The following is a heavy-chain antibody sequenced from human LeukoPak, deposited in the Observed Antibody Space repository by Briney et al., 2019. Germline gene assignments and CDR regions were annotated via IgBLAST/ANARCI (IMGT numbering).Heavy chain of an antibody. V-gene: IGHV1-18*01. J-gene: IGHJ6*02. CDR1: GYTFTSYG. CDR2: ISASNGNT. CDR3: ARDTIDIVVVPAAIRYYYYGMDV. D-gene: IGHD2-2*01. Sequence: GASVKVSCKASGYTFTSYGISWVRQAPGQGLEWMGWISASNGNTNYAQKLQGRVTMTTDTSTSTAYMELRSLRSDDTAVYYCARDTIDIVVVPAAIRYYYYGMDVWGQGTTVTVSS.